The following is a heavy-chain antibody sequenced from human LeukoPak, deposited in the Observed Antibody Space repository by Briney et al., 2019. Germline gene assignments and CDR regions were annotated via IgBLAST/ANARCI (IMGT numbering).Heavy chain of an antibody. J-gene: IGHJ4*02. CDR3: ARVRRGLGCGRGNYFDY. V-gene: IGHV3-20*04. Sequence: GGSLRLSCAASGFTVSSNYMSWVRQAPGKGLEWVSGINWSSGSIGYADSVKGRFTISRDNAKNSLYLQINSLRTEDTALYYCARVRRGLGCGRGNYFDYWGQGTLVTVSS. CDR1: GFTVSSNY. D-gene: IGHD3-16*01. CDR2: INWSSGSI.